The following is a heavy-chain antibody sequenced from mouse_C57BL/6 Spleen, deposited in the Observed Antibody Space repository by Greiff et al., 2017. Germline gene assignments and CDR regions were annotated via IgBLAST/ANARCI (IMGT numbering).Heavy chain of an antibody. D-gene: IGHD1-1*01. V-gene: IGHV1-18*01. J-gene: IGHJ4*01. Sequence: VQLQQSGPELVKPGASVKIPCKASGYTFTDYNMDWVKQSHGKSLEWIGDINPNNGGTIYNQKFKGKATLTVDKSSSTAYMDLRSLTSEDTAVYYCARSAGYYYYGSSYAMDYWGQGTSVTVSS. CDR2: INPNNGGT. CDR3: ARSAGYYYYGSSYAMDY. CDR1: GYTFTDYN.